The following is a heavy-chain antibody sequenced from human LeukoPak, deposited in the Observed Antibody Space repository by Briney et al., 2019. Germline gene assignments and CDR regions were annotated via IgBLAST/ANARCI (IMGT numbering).Heavy chain of an antibody. CDR3: AVAWSLGEFWFDP. J-gene: IGHJ5*02. CDR2: IIPIFGTA. D-gene: IGHD3-16*01. V-gene: IGHV1-69*01. CDR1: GGTCSSYA. Sequence: ASVKVSCKGSGGTCSSYAISWVRQAPGQGLEWMGGIIPIFGTANYAQKFQGRVTITADESTSTAYMELSSLRSEDTAVYYCAVAWSLGEFWFDPWGQGTLVTVSS.